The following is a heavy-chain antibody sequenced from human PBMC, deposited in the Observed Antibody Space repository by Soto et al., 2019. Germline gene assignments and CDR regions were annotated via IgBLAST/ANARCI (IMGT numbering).Heavy chain of an antibody. J-gene: IGHJ6*02. CDR3: AREGQWLANYYYYYCMDV. D-gene: IGHD6-19*01. CDR1: GYTFTSYD. Sequence: ASVQVSCQASGYTFTSYDINWVRQATGQGLEWMGWISAYNGNTNNAQKLQGRVTMTTDTSTSTAYMELRSLRSDDTAVYYCAREGQWLANYYYYYCMDVWGQGTTVTVSS. V-gene: IGHV1-18*01. CDR2: ISAYNGNT.